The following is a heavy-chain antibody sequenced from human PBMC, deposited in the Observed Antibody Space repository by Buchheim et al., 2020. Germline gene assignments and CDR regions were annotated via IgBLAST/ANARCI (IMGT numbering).Heavy chain of an antibody. Sequence: EVQLVESGGGLVQPGGSLRLSCAASGFTFSSYWMHWVRQAPGKGLVWVSRINSDGSSTSYADSVKGRFTISRDNAKNTLYLQMNSLRAEDTAVYYCARGPPSLSYDYDSSGSKPGGMDVWGQGTT. V-gene: IGHV3-74*01. CDR2: INSDGSST. D-gene: IGHD3-22*01. CDR3: ARGPPSLSYDYDSSGSKPGGMDV. J-gene: IGHJ6*02. CDR1: GFTFSSYW.